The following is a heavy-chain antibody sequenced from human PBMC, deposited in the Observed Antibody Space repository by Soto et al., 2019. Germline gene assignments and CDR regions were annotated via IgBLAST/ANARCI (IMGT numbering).Heavy chain of an antibody. Sequence: QVQLVQSGAEVKKPGSSVKVSCKASGGTFSSYAISWVRQAPGQGLEWMGGIIPIFGTANYAQKFQGRVTITADESTSTAYMELSSLRSEVTAVYYCARAGGLAYCGGDCYSEFDYWGQGTLVTVSS. V-gene: IGHV1-69*01. CDR3: ARAGGLAYCGGDCYSEFDY. CDR1: GGTFSSYA. CDR2: IIPIFGTA. D-gene: IGHD2-21*02. J-gene: IGHJ4*02.